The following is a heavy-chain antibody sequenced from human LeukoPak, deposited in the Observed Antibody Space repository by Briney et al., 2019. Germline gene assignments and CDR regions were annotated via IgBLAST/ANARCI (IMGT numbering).Heavy chain of an antibody. CDR3: ARGGCSTPSCYNYFDY. CDR2: IWYDGSNK. CDR1: GFTFSSYG. Sequence: GGSLRLSCAASGFTFSSYGMHWVRQAPGKGLEWVAVIWYDGSNKYYADSVKGRFTISRDNSKNTLYLQMNSLRAEDTAVYYCARGGCSTPSCYNYFDYWGQGTLVTVSS. D-gene: IGHD2-2*01. V-gene: IGHV3-33*01. J-gene: IGHJ4*02.